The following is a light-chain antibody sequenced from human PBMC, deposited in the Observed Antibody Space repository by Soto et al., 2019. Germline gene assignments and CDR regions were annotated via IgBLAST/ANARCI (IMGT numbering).Light chain of an antibody. CDR1: SSDVGGYNF. CDR3: CSYRGLESRV. CDR2: EVN. Sequence: QSALTHPASVSGSPGQSITISCTGTSSDVGGYNFVSWYKQYPGKAPKLMIYEVNRRPSGVSDRFSGSKSGNTASLTISGLQAEDEADYYCCSYRGLESRVFGTGTKVTVL. J-gene: IGLJ1*01. V-gene: IGLV2-14*01.